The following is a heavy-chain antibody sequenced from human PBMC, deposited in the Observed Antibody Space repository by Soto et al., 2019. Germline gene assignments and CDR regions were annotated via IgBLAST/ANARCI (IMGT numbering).Heavy chain of an antibody. CDR2: IYYSGSA. D-gene: IGHD6-19*01. Sequence: QVQLQESGPGLVKPSQTLSLTCTVSGGSISSSDYYWCWIRQHPGKGLEWIGDIYYSGSAYYNPSLMSRVPIPLDTSKSQFSLKLSSVTAADTAVYYCAREVSPNSRGWYTVLVRWFDPWGQGTLVTVSS. J-gene: IGHJ5*02. V-gene: IGHV4-31*03. CDR1: GGSISSSDYY. CDR3: AREVSPNSRGWYTVLVRWFDP.